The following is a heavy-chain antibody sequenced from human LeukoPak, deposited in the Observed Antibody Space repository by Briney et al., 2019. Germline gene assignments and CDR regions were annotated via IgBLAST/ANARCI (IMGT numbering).Heavy chain of an antibody. Sequence: ASVKVSCKASGYTFTDHYMHWVRQAPGQGLEWMGWINPNSGGTNYAQKFQGRVTMTRDTSISTAYMELSRLRSDDTAVYYCARCALNGDPYDAFDMWGQGTMVTVSS. J-gene: IGHJ3*02. CDR2: INPNSGGT. V-gene: IGHV1-2*02. CDR1: GYTFTDHY. D-gene: IGHD2-8*01. CDR3: ARCALNGDPYDAFDM.